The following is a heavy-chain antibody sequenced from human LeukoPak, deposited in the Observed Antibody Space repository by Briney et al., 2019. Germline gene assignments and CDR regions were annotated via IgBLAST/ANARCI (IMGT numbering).Heavy chain of an antibody. V-gene: IGHV3-48*01. CDR1: GFTFSSYS. CDR2: ISSSSSTI. D-gene: IGHD3-9*01. Sequence: PGGSLRLSCAASGFTFSSYSMNWVRQAPGKGLEWVSYISSSSSTIYYADSVKGRFSIYRDNSNYTLYLQMNSVRAEDTAVYHCANFEGSSQAFHIWGQGTMVTVSS. J-gene: IGHJ3*01. CDR3: ANFEGSSQAFHI.